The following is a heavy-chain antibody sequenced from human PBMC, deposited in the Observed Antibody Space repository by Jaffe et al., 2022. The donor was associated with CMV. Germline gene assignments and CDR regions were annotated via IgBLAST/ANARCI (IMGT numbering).Heavy chain of an antibody. D-gene: IGHD3-22*01. CDR2: IYHSGST. Sequence: QVQLQESGPGLVKPSGTLSLTCAVSGGSISSSNWWSWVRQPPGKGLEWIGEIYHSGSTNYNPSLKSRVTISVDKSKNQFSLKLSSVTAADTAVYYCARDQSYYYDSSGYYHYFDYWGQGTLVTVSS. J-gene: IGHJ4*02. V-gene: IGHV4-4*02. CDR3: ARDQSYYYDSSGYYHYFDY. CDR1: GGSISSSNW.